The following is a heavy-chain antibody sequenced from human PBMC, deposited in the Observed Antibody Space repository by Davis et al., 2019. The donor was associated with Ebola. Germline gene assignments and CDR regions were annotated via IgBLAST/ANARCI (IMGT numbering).Heavy chain of an antibody. CDR2: INPSGGST. Sequence: ASAMVSCKASAGTISSYAISWLRQAPGQGLEWMGIINPSGGSTSYAQKFQGRVTMTRDTSTSTVYMELSSLRSEDTAVYYCASGIVATILDYWGQGTLVTVSS. V-gene: IGHV1-46*01. CDR3: ASGIVATILDY. J-gene: IGHJ4*02. D-gene: IGHD5-12*01. CDR1: AGTISSYA.